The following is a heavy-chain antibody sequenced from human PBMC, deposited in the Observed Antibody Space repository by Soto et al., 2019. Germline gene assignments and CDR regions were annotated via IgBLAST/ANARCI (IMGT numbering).Heavy chain of an antibody. J-gene: IGHJ4*02. V-gene: IGHV1-18*04. CDR2: ISAYNGNT. CDR3: AKDDAAQPTYFDH. D-gene: IGHD2-2*01. CDR1: GYTFTSYG. Sequence: GASVNVSCQASGYTFTSYGISWVRQAPGQGLEWMGWISAYNGNTNYAQKLQGRVTMTTDISTSTAYMELRSMRSDDTAVYYCAKDDAAQPTYFDHWGQGTLVTV.